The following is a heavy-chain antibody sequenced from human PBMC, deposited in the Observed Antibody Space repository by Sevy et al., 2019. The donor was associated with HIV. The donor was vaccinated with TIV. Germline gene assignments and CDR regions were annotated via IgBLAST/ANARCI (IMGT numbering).Heavy chain of an antibody. J-gene: IGHJ3*02. D-gene: IGHD3-22*01. Sequence: GGSLRLSCAASGFTFSSYAMHWVRQAPGKGLEWVAVIWYDGSNKYYADSVKGRFTISRDNSKNTLYLQMNSLGAEDTAVYYCARGAYYYDSSGYSGAFDIWGQGTMVTVSS. CDR1: GFTFSSYA. V-gene: IGHV3-33*01. CDR3: ARGAYYYDSSGYSGAFDI. CDR2: IWYDGSNK.